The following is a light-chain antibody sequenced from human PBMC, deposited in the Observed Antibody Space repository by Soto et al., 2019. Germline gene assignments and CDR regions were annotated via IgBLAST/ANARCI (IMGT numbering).Light chain of an antibody. CDR1: QSVSSN. CDR2: DAS. CDR3: QQYNNWPPDT. J-gene: IGKJ2*01. V-gene: IGKV3-15*01. Sequence: EMVMTQSPATLSVSPGERATLSCRASQSVSSNLAWYQQKPGQAPRLLIYDASTRATGIPARFSGSGSGTEFTLTISSLQSEDFAVYYCQQYNNWPPDTFGQGTKVDIK.